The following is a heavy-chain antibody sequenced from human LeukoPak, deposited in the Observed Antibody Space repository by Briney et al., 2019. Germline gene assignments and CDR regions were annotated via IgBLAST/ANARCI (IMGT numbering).Heavy chain of an antibody. CDR2: IYYSGST. J-gene: IGHJ5*02. V-gene: IGHV4-59*01. CDR3: ARTIAAAGTCWFDP. Sequence: SETLSLTCTVSGGSISSYYWSWIRQPPGKGLEWIGYIYYSGSTNYNPSLKSRVTVSVDTSKNQFSLKLSSVTAADTAVYYCARTIAAAGTCWFDPWGQGTLVTVSS. CDR1: GGSISSYY. D-gene: IGHD6-13*01.